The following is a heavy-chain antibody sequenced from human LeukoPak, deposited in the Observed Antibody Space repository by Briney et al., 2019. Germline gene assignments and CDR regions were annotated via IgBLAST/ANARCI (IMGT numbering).Heavy chain of an antibody. V-gene: IGHV3-23*01. CDR1: GFTFSSYD. CDR3: AKQYSGYGYYFDY. Sequence: GGSLRLSCAASGFTFSSYDMSWVRQAPGKGLEWVSAISGSGGSTYYADSVKGRFTISRDNSKNTLYLQMNSLRAEDTAVYYCAKQYSGYGYYFDYWGQGTLVTVSS. D-gene: IGHD5-12*01. J-gene: IGHJ4*02. CDR2: ISGSGGST.